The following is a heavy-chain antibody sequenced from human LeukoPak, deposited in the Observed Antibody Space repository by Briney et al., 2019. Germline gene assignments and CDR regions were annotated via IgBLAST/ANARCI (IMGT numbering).Heavy chain of an antibody. CDR3: AIYDYGDFYGMDV. V-gene: IGHV3-23*01. CDR1: GFTFSSYA. CDR2: ISGSGGST. Sequence: GGSLRLSCAASGFTFSSYAMSWVRQAPGKGLEWVSAISGSGGSTYYADSVKGRFTISRDNSKNTLYLQMNSLRAEDTAVYYCAIYDYGDFYGMDVWGQGTTVTVSS. J-gene: IGHJ6*02. D-gene: IGHD4-17*01.